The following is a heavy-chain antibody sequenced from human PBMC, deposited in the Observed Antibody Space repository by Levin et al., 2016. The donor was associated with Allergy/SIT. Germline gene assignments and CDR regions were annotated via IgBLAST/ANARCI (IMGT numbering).Heavy chain of an antibody. J-gene: IGHJ4*02. Sequence: ASVKVSCKASGYTFTSYYMHWVRQAPGQGLEWMGIINPSGGSTSYAQKFQGRVTMTRDTSITTAYVELSRLRSDDTAVYYCARAEAYYDSTGYYYFDYWGQGTLVTVSS. CDR1: GYTFTSYY. D-gene: IGHD3-22*01. CDR3: ARAEAYYDSTGYYYFDY. CDR2: INPSGGST. V-gene: IGHV1-46*01.